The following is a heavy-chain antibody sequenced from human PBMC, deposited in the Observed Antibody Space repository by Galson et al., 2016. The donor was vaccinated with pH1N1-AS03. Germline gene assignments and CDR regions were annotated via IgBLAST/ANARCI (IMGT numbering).Heavy chain of an antibody. CDR2: INVVNGNT. V-gene: IGHV1-3*01. Sequence: SVKVSCKASGYTFTKYAIHWVRQAPGQRPEWMGWINVVNGNTKHSHKFNGRVTITRDSSANTAYMELSSLRYEDTAVFYCARDPYYGSGTYSYGVLNWCDPWGQGTLVTVSS. D-gene: IGHD3-10*01. J-gene: IGHJ5*02. CDR3: ARDPYYGSGTYSYGVLNWCDP. CDR1: GYTFTKYA.